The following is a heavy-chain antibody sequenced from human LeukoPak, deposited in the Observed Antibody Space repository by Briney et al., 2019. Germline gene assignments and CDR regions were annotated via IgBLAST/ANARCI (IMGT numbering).Heavy chain of an antibody. CDR3: VREDLETGSYGDFDY. CDR1: GGSISSGSYY. Sequence: SETLSLTCTVSGGSISSGSYYWSWIRQPAGKGLEWIGRIYTSGSTNYNPSLKSRVTISVDTSKNQFSLKLSSVTAADTAVYYCVREDLETGSYGDFDYWGQGTLVTVSS. J-gene: IGHJ4*02. CDR2: IYTSGST. D-gene: IGHD3-10*01. V-gene: IGHV4-61*02.